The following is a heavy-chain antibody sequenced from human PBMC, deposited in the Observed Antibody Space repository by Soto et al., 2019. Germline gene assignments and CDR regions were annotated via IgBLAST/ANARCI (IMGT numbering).Heavy chain of an antibody. CDR2: ISGNCDTT. Sequence: GGSLRLSCAASGCTFSNYAMSWGRQAPGKGMGWVSGISGNCDTTYYDDSVKGRFTFSRDNSKNTLYLQMNSLRDEDTAVYYCAKALTYGMDVWGQGTPVTVSS. J-gene: IGHJ6*02. V-gene: IGHV3-23*01. CDR1: GCTFSNYA. CDR3: AKALTYGMDV.